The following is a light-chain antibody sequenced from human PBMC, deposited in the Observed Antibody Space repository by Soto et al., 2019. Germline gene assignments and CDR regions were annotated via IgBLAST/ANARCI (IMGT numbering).Light chain of an antibody. Sequence: EIVLTQSPGTLSLSPGERATLSCRASQSINSRYLAWYQQKPGQAPRLLIYGASSRATGIPDRFSGSGSGTDLTLNISRLEPEDFAVYYCQQFGSSPEFTFGPGTKVDIK. J-gene: IGKJ3*01. CDR1: QSINSRY. CDR2: GAS. CDR3: QQFGSSPEFT. V-gene: IGKV3-20*01.